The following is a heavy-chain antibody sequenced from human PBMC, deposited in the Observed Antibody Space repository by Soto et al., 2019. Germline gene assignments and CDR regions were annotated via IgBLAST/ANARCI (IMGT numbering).Heavy chain of an antibody. CDR2: ISGSGGST. CDR3: ATDGIMIKSSSH. CDR1: GFTFSSYA. Sequence: PGGSLRLSCAASGFTFSSYAMSWVRQAPGKGLEWVSAISGSGGSTYYADSVKGRFTISRDNSKNTLYLQMNSLRAEDAAVYYCATDGIMIKSSSHWGQGTLVTVSS. D-gene: IGHD3-16*01. V-gene: IGHV3-23*01. J-gene: IGHJ4*02.